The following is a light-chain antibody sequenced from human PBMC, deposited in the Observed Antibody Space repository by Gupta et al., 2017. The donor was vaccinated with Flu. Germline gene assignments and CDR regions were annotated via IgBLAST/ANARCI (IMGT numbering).Light chain of an antibody. Sequence: QSVVTQAPSASGTPGQRVTISCSGSYSNIGINIVNWYQQFPGTAPKLLIFANDERPSGVPDRFSGSKSGASASLAISGLQSEDEADYYCAVWDDTLKGTVFGGGTKLTVL. CDR3: AVWDDTLKGTV. V-gene: IGLV1-44*01. J-gene: IGLJ2*01. CDR1: YSNIGINI. CDR2: AND.